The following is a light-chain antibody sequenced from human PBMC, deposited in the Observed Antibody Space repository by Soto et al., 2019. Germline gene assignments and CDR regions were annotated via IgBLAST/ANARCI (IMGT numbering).Light chain of an antibody. V-gene: IGKV1-9*01. Sequence: IQLTQSPSSLSASVGDRVTITCRASQDIAIYLAWYQQKPGEAPKLLIYAASTLYGGVPSRFSGSGSGTDFALNITSLQAEDFETYYCQQLRMYPSTFGGGAKVDSK. J-gene: IGKJ4*01. CDR2: AAS. CDR3: QQLRMYPST. CDR1: QDIAIY.